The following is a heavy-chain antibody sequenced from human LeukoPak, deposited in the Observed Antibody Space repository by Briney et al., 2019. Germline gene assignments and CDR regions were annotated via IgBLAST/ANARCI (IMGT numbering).Heavy chain of an antibody. CDR2: ISYDGSNK. Sequence: GGSLRLSCAASGFTFSSYAMHWVRQAPGKGLGWVAVISYDGSNKYYADSVKGRFTISRDNSKNTLYLQMNSLRAEDTAVYYCARGTIAAAGTLDYWGQGTLVTVSS. CDR3: ARGTIAAAGTLDY. V-gene: IGHV3-30*04. J-gene: IGHJ4*02. CDR1: GFTFSSYA. D-gene: IGHD6-13*01.